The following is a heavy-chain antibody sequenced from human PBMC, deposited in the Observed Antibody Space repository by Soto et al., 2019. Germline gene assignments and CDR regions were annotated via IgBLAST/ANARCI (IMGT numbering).Heavy chain of an antibody. CDR1: GCTFSSYA. CDR3: ASQISGSYPPPFDY. Sequence: GASVKVSCKASGCTFSSYAISWVRQAPGQGLEWMGGIIPIFGTANYAQKFQGRVTITADESTSTAYMELSSLRSEDTAVYYCASQISGSYPPPFDYWGQGTLVTVSS. D-gene: IGHD1-26*01. V-gene: IGHV1-69*13. J-gene: IGHJ4*02. CDR2: IIPIFGTA.